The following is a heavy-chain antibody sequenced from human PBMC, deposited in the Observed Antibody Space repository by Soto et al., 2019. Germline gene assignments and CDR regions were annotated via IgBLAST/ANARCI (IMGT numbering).Heavy chain of an antibody. CDR1: GGSISSGGYT. J-gene: IGHJ2*01. V-gene: IGHV4-30-2*01. D-gene: IGHD7-27*01. CDR2: IYHSGST. CDR3: ARLEMGNYWYFEL. Sequence: QLQLQESGSGLVKPSQTLSLTCAVSGGSISSGGYTWSWIRQPPGKGLEWIGYIYHSGSTYYNPSLKSRVTISVDRSKNQFSLKLSSVTAADTAVYYCARLEMGNYWYFELWGRGTLVTVSS.